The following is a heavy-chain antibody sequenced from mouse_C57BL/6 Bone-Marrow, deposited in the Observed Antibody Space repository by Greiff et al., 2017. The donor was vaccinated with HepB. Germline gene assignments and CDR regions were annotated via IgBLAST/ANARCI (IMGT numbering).Heavy chain of an antibody. Sequence: QVQLQQSGAELARPGASVKLSCKASGYTFTSFGISWVKQRTGQGLEWIGEIYPRSGTTYYNEKFKGKATQTADKSSSTAYMELRSLTSEDSAVYFCASAQIYYGNDVRFAYWGQGTPVTVSA. CDR1: GYTFTSFG. V-gene: IGHV1-81*01. D-gene: IGHD2-2*01. J-gene: IGHJ3*01. CDR2: IYPRSGTT. CDR3: ASAQIYYGNDVRFAY.